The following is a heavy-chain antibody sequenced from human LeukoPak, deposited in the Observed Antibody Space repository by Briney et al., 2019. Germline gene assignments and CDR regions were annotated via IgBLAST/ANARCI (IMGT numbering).Heavy chain of an antibody. Sequence: SETLSLTCAVYGGSFSGYYWSWIRQPPGKGLEWIGEINHSGSTSYNPSLKSRVTISVDTSKNHFSLKLSSVTAADTAVYYCARGVYNCNYAQYWGQGTLVTVSS. J-gene: IGHJ4*02. CDR2: INHSGST. V-gene: IGHV4-34*01. D-gene: IGHD1-7*01. CDR1: GGSFSGYY. CDR3: ARGVYNCNYAQY.